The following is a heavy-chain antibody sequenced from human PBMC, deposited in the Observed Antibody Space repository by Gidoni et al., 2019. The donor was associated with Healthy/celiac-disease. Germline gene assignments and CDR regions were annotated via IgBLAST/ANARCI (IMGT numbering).Heavy chain of an antibody. Sequence: EVQPLESGGGLVQPGGFLRLSCAASGFTFSSYAMSWVRQAPGEGLEWVSAISSSGGSTYYADSVKGRFTISRDNSKNTLYLQMNSLRAEDTDVYYCAKEGPGWLNVYFDYWGQGTLVTVSS. CDR2: ISSSGGST. CDR1: GFTFSSYA. D-gene: IGHD3-10*01. J-gene: IGHJ4*02. CDR3: AKEGPGWLNVYFDY. V-gene: IGHV3-23*01.